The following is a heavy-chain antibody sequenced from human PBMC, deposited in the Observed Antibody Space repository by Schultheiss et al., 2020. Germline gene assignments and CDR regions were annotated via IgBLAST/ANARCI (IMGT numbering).Heavy chain of an antibody. Sequence: SETLSLTCTVSGGSISSDYWIWVRQPPGKGLDWIGYVYYSGSTSYNPSFKSRVTISVDRSRNQFSLKLNSVTAADTAVYYCARVGITMVRGVNYYYGMDVWGQGTTVTLSS. J-gene: IGHJ6*02. D-gene: IGHD3-10*01. CDR3: ARVGITMVRGVNYYYGMDV. V-gene: IGHV4-59*01. CDR2: VYYSGST. CDR1: GGSISSDY.